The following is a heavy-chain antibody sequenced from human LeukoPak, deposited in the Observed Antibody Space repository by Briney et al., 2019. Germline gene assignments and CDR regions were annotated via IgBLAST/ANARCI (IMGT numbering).Heavy chain of an antibody. V-gene: IGHV1-8*01. CDR1: GYTFTSYD. J-gene: IGHJ4*02. CDR3: ATTRGEWLVPGLFDY. Sequence: GASVKVSCKASGYTFTSYDINWVRQATGQGLEWMGWMNPNSGNTGYAQKFQGRVTMTRDTSISTAYMELSSLRSEDTAVYYCATTRGEWLVPGLFDYWGQGTLVTVSS. CDR2: MNPNSGNT. D-gene: IGHD6-19*01.